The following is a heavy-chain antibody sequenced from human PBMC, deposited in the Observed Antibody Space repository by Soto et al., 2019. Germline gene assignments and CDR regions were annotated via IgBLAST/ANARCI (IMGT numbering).Heavy chain of an antibody. V-gene: IGHV1-18*01. J-gene: IGHJ6*01. Sequence: QVQLVQSGAEVKKPGASVKVSCKASGYTFTSYGISWVRQAPGQGLEWMGWISAYNGNTNYAQKLQGRVTMTTDTATSTGYIELRSLRYDDTAVYYCARGGTVVTPSYYYGMDDWGQGTTVTVSS. CDR2: ISAYNGNT. D-gene: IGHD2-21*02. CDR1: GYTFTSYG. CDR3: ARGGTVVTPSYYYGMDD.